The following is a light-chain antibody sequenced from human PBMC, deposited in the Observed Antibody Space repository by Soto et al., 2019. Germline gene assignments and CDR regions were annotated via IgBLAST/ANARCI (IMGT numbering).Light chain of an antibody. CDR2: KTT. CDR3: QQYSTYWT. J-gene: IGKJ1*01. Sequence: DLQMTQSPSTLSASVGDRVTITCRASQNIDSWLAWYQQNPGKAPKLLIYKTTSLESGVTSRFSGSGSGTEFTLTISRLQPDDFAPYYCQQYSTYWTFGQGTKVEIK. V-gene: IGKV1-5*03. CDR1: QNIDSW.